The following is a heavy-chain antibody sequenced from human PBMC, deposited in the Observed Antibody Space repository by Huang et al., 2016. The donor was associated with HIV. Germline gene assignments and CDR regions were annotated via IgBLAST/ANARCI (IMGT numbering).Heavy chain of an antibody. CDR3: ARQGLWLPPTDPFDY. CDR2: IYACDYDT. Sequence: EVHLVQSGAVVKEPGESLKISCQASGYNFDSYWIGWVRQMPGKGLEWRGGIYACDYDTRDDPSCQGQVTISADQSIKTAYLQWSSLKASDTAIYFCARQGLWLPPTDPFDYWGQGTPVTVSA. J-gene: IGHJ4*02. V-gene: IGHV5-51*01. D-gene: IGHD3-10*01. CDR1: GYNFDSYW.